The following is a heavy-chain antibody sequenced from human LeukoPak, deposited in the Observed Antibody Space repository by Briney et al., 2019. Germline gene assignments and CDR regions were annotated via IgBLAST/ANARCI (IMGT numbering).Heavy chain of an antibody. CDR1: GITFSTYW. CDR2: ISSSGITI. D-gene: IGHD2-2*01. V-gene: IGHV3-48*04. Sequence: PGGSLRLSCAVSGITFSTYWMSWVRQAPGEGLEWVPYISSSGITIYYADSVKGRFTISRDNAKTSLYLKMNSLRAEDTAVYYCARYYCSTTSCYGRYFDYWGQGTLVTVSS. J-gene: IGHJ4*02. CDR3: ARYYCSTTSCYGRYFDY.